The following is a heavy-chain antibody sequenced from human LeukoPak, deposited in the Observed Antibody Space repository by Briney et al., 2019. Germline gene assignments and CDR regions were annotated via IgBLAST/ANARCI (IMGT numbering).Heavy chain of an antibody. CDR2: IIPIFGTA. V-gene: IGHV1-69*01. CDR1: GGTFSSYA. J-gene: IGHJ4*02. CDR3: ARSPTEMATIFDY. D-gene: IGHD5-24*01. Sequence: SVKVSCKASGGTFSSYAISWVRQAPGQGLEWMGGIIPIFGTANYAQKFQGRVTITADESTSTAYMELSSLRSEDTAVYHCARSPTEMATIFDYWGQGTLVTVSS.